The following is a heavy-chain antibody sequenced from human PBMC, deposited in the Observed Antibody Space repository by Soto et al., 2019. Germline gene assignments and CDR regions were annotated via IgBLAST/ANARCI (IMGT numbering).Heavy chain of an antibody. V-gene: IGHV3-73*01. CDR3: TRLISAAQDY. CDR2: IRDRAYNYAT. Sequence: EVLLVESGGGVVQPGGSLKLSCAASGFVFKDSSIHWVHQASGKGLEWVGRIRDRAYNYATAYTASVKGRFTISRDDSNNPAYLQMTSLKTEDTAIYYCTRLISAAQDYWGQGTLVTVSS. J-gene: IGHJ4*02. D-gene: IGHD3-10*01. CDR1: GFVFKDSS.